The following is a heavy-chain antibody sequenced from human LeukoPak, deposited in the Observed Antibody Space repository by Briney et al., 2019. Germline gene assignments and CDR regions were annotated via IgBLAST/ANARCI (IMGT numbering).Heavy chain of an antibody. D-gene: IGHD3-22*01. J-gene: IGHJ4*02. CDR1: GGSISSNY. CDR2: VYSTGST. Sequence: SETLSLTCTVSGGSISSNYWSWIRRPAGKGLEWIGHVYSTGSTNYNPSLSSRVTISVDTSKSQFSLKLSSVTAADTAVYYCARGGWLPPDYWGQGTLVTVSS. CDR3: ARGGWLPPDY. V-gene: IGHV4-4*07.